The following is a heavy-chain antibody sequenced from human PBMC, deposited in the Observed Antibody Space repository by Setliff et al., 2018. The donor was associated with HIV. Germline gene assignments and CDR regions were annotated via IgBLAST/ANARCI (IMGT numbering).Heavy chain of an antibody. J-gene: IGHJ6*03. CDR1: GFTFSGSA. D-gene: IGHD6-13*01. CDR2: IKTKPNSYAT. CDR3: ARDGYSSSWYVDSYYMDV. V-gene: IGHV3-73*01. Sequence: GGSLRLSCSASGFTFSGSALHWVRQASGKGLEWVGRIKTKPNSYATAHAESVKGRFTISRDDSQNTAYLQMNSLRAEDTAVYYCARDGYSSSWYVDSYYMDVWGKGNTVTVSS.